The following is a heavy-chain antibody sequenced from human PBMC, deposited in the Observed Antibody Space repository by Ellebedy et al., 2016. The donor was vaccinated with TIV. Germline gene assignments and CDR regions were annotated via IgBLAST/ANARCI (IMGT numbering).Heavy chain of an antibody. CDR2: ISAYNGNT. J-gene: IGHJ6*02. V-gene: IGHV1-18*01. Sequence: ASVKVSXXASGYTFTSYGISWVRQAPGQGLEWMGWISAYNGNTNYAQKLQGRVTMTTDTSTSTAYMELRSLRSDDTAVYYCASSGGGERWLQPEGFYYYYGMDVWGQGTTVTVSS. CDR1: GYTFTSYG. CDR3: ASSGGGERWLQPEGFYYYYGMDV. D-gene: IGHD5-24*01.